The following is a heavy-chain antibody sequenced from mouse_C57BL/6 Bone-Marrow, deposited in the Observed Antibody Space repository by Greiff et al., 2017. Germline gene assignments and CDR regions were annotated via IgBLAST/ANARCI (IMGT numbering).Heavy chain of an antibody. D-gene: IGHD1-1*01. Sequence: EVQLQQSGPELVKPGASVKISCKASGYTFTDYYMNWVKQSHGKSLEWIGDINPNNGGTSYNQKFKGKATLTVDTSSSTAYMELRSLTSEDSAVYYSASYYYGIICNYFDYRGQDTTLT. CDR1: GYTFTDYY. V-gene: IGHV1-26*01. CDR3: ASYYYGIICNYFDY. J-gene: IGHJ2*01. CDR2: INPNNGGT.